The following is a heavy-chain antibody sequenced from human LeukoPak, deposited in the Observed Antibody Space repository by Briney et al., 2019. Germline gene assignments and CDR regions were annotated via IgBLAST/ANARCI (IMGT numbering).Heavy chain of an antibody. D-gene: IGHD6-19*01. V-gene: IGHV1-2*06. Sequence: ASVKVSCKASGYTFTGYYMHWVRQAPGQGLEWMGRINPNSGGTNYAQKFQGRVTMTRDTSISTAYMELSRLRSDDTAVYYCARVPPAGQWLLDRGQGTLVTVSS. CDR2: INPNSGGT. CDR3: ARVPPAGQWLLD. CDR1: GYTFTGYY. J-gene: IGHJ4*02.